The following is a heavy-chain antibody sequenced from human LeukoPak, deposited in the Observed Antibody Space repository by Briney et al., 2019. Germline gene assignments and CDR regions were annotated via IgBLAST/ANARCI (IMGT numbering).Heavy chain of an antibody. CDR1: GGPISSSNW. Sequence: SETLSLTCAVSGGPISSSNWWSWVRQPPGKGLEWIGEIYHSGSTNYNPSLKSRITISVDKSKNQFSLKLSSVTAADTAMYYCAKSSSSWIFDYWGQGTLVTVSS. CDR3: AKSSSSWIFDY. V-gene: IGHV4-4*02. J-gene: IGHJ4*02. D-gene: IGHD6-13*01. CDR2: IYHSGST.